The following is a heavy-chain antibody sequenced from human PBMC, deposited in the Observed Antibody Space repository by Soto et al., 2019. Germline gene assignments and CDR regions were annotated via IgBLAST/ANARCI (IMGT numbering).Heavy chain of an antibody. J-gene: IGHJ3*02. CDR1: GFTFSSDA. V-gene: IGHV3-23*01. CDR2: ISGSGGST. Sequence: PGGSLRLSCAASGFTFSSDAMSWVRQAPGKGLEWVSAISGSGGSTYYADSVKGRFTISRDNSKNTLYLQMNSLRAEDTAVYSCSTDRIIMIVVIADPFDIWGQGTMVTVSS. CDR3: STDRIIMIVVIADPFDI. D-gene: IGHD3-22*01.